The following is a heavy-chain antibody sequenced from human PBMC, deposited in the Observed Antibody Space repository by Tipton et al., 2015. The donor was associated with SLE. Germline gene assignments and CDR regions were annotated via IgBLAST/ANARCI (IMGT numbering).Heavy chain of an antibody. CDR2: FDPDDGER. V-gene: IGHV1-24*01. J-gene: IGHJ5*02. D-gene: IGHD4-17*01. Sequence: QLVQSGPEVKKPGASVKVSCKVSGYTLTEVSMHWVRQAPGKGLEWMGGFDPDDGERIYAQKFQGRVTMTEDTSTDTAYMEVSSLRSEDTAVYYCAIGPHYGENWFDPWGQGTLVTVSS. CDR1: GYTLTEVS. CDR3: AIGPHYGENWFDP.